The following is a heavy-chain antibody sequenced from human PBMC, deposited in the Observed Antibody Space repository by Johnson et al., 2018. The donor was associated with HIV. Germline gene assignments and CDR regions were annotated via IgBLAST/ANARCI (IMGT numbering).Heavy chain of an antibody. V-gene: IGHV3-30*03. J-gene: IGHJ3*02. CDR3: ASGVDAFDI. CDR2: ISYDGRQK. CDR1: GFTFRTYV. Sequence: QLVESGGGVVQPGRSLRLSCEVYGFTFRTYVMHWVRQAPGKGLAWVAVISYDGRQKSPAESVRGRFTISRDNSKNTLYLQMNSLRAEDSALYFCASGVDAFDIWGQGTMVTVSS. D-gene: IGHD3-16*01.